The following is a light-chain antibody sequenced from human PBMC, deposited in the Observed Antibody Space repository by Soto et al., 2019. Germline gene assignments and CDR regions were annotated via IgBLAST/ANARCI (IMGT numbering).Light chain of an antibody. J-gene: IGLJ2*01. CDR2: EVS. CDR1: SSDVGGYSY. CDR3: SSYARNRDIL. V-gene: IGLV2-8*01. Sequence: QSALTQPPSASGSPGQSVAISCTGTSSDVGGYSYVSWYQQHPGKAPKLMIYEVSKRPSGVPDRFSGSKSGNTASLTVSGLQAEDEVDYYCSSYARNRDILFGGGTKVTVL.